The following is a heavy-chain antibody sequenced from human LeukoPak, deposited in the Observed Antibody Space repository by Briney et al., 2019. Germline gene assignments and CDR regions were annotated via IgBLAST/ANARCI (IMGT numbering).Heavy chain of an antibody. CDR1: GFSFSSYS. D-gene: IGHD2-15*01. V-gene: IGHV3-21*01. Sequence: PGGSLRLSCAASGFSFSSYSMNWVRQAPGKGLEWVSSISTSSDYIYYADSVKGRFTISRDNAENSLFLQVNSLRAEDTAVYYCARGCSGGSCYDYWGQGTLVTVSS. CDR3: ARGCSGGSCYDY. CDR2: ISTSSDYI. J-gene: IGHJ4*02.